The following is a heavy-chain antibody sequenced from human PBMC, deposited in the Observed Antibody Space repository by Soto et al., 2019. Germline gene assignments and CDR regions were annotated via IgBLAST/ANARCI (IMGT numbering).Heavy chain of an antibody. V-gene: IGHV3-64D*06. CDR1: GFTFSSYA. D-gene: IGHD3-9*01. Sequence: GGSLRLSCSASGFTFSSYAMHWVRQAPGKGLEYVSAISSNGGSTYYADSVKGRFTISRDNSKNTLYLQMSSLRAEDTAVYYCVKALRYFDWLPDFDYWCQGTLVTVSS. CDR3: VKALRYFDWLPDFDY. J-gene: IGHJ4*02. CDR2: ISSNGGST.